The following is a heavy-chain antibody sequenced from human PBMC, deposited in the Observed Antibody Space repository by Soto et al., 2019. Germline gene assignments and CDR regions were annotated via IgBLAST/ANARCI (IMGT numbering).Heavy chain of an antibody. CDR3: ARGRSIAARGNWFDP. J-gene: IGHJ5*02. D-gene: IGHD6-6*01. V-gene: IGHV1-2*02. Sequence: ASVKVSCKASGYTFTGYYMHWARQAPGQGLEWMGWINPNSGGTNYAQKFQGRVTMTRDTSISTAYMELSRLRSDDTAVYYCARGRSIAARGNWFDPWGQGTLVTVSS. CDR2: INPNSGGT. CDR1: GYTFTGYY.